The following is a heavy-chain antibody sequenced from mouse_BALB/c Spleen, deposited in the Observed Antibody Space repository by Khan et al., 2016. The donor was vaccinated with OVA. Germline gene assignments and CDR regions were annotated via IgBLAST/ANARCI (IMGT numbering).Heavy chain of an antibody. CDR2: IYPGNGYT. CDR1: GFTFTSYG. Sequence: VQLQQSGAELGRPGSSVKLSCKTSGFTFTSYGIKWVKQRPGQGLEWIGYIYPGNGYTVYNEKFQGKATLTSDTSSSTAYMQLRSLTSEDSAIYFWSAAYYRNYLYYWGQGTTLTVAS. CDR3: SAAYYRNYLYY. D-gene: IGHD2-14*01. V-gene: IGHV1S134*01. J-gene: IGHJ2*01.